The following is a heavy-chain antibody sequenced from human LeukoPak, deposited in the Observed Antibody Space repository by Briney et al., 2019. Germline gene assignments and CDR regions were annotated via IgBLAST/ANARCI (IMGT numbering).Heavy chain of an antibody. Sequence: GGSLRLSCAASGFTFSSHWMTWVRQAPGKGLEWVANINRDGSEKNYVESVKGRFTISRDNAKNSLYLQMNSLRVEDTAVYYCARGRGSRSADPWGQGTLVTVSS. J-gene: IGHJ5*02. V-gene: IGHV3-7*01. CDR1: GFTFSSHW. CDR2: INRDGSEK. D-gene: IGHD2-2*01. CDR3: ARGRGSRSADP.